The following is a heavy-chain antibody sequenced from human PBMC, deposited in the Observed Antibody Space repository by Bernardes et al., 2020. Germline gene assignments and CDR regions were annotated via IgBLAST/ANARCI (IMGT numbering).Heavy chain of an antibody. D-gene: IGHD5-18*01. V-gene: IGHV4-31*03. CDR2: IYYSGST. J-gene: IGHJ3*02. CDR1: GGSISSGGYY. CDR3: ARATAMADSDI. Sequence: SETLSLTCTVSGGSISSGGYYWSWIRQHPGKGLEWIGYIYYSGSTYYNPSLKSRVTITVDTSKNQFSLKLSSVTAADTAVYYCARATAMADSDIWGQGTMVTVSS.